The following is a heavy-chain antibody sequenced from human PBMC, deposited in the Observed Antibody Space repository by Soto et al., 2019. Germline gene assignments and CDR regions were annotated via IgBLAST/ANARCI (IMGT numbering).Heavy chain of an antibody. CDR1: GFTISRYG. J-gene: IGHJ5*02. CDR2: IWYDGTNI. D-gene: IGHD2-15*01. V-gene: IGHV3-33*01. CDR3: AGAEAEGWFDP. Sequence: QMHLVESGGGVVQPGRSLRLSCAASGFTISRYGMHWVRQAPGKGLEWVAVIWYDGTNIYYADSVKGRFTISRDISKNAVYLQMNSLRVEDTAVYYFAGAEAEGWFDPWGQGSLVTVSS.